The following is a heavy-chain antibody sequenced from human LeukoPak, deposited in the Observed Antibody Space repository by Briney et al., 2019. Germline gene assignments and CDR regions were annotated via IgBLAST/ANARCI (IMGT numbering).Heavy chain of an antibody. V-gene: IGHV3-30*18. CDR3: AKPPGGDGYTLGY. D-gene: IGHD3-16*01. J-gene: IGHJ4*02. Sequence: PGGSLRLSCAASGFTFSSYGMHWVRQAPGKGLEWVAVISYDGSNKYYADSVKGRFTISRDNSKNTLYLQMNSLRAEDTAVYYCAKPPGGDGYTLGYWGQGTLVTVSS. CDR2: ISYDGSNK. CDR1: GFTFSSYG.